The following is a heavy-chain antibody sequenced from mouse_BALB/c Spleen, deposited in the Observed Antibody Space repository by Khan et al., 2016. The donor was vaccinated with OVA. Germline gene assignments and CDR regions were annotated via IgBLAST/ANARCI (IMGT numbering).Heavy chain of an antibody. CDR3: ASHLTGSFAY. J-gene: IGHJ3*01. D-gene: IGHD4-1*01. CDR2: ISSGGDYT. Sequence: EVQLVESGGDLVRPGGSLKLSCAASGFSFSSYSMSWVRQTPDKRLEWVATISSGGDYTYYPDSVKGRFTISRDNAKNTLYLHMSSLKSEDTAIYYCASHLTGSFAYWGQETLVTVSA. CDR1: GFSFSSYS. V-gene: IGHV5-6*01.